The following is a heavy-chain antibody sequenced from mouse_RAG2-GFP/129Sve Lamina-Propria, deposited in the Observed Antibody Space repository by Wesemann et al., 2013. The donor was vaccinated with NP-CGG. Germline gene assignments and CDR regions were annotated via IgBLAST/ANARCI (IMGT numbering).Heavy chain of an antibody. CDR1: LLHHQWLL. CDR2: ISYDGSN. CDR3: ARGFAY. V-gene: IGHV3-6*01. J-gene: IGHJ3*01. Sequence: DVQLQESGPGLVKPSQSLSLTLLCHWLLHHQWLLLELDPAVSRNKLEWMGYISYDGSNNYNPSLKNRISITRDTSKNQFFLKLNSVTTEDTATYYCARGFAYWGQGTLVTVSA.